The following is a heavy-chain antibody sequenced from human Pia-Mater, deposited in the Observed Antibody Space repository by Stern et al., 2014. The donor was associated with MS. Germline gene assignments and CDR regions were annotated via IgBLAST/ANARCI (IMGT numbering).Heavy chain of an antibody. CDR2: IVGGSGNT. J-gene: IGHJ3*02. Sequence: QMQLVQSGPEVKKPGTSVKVSCKASGFTFTSSAVQWVRQARGQRLAWKGWIVGGSGNTNYAQKVQERVTITRDMSTSTAYMELSSLRSEDTAVYYCAAEPMYYSDSVGAFDIWGQGTMVTVSS. CDR1: GFTFTSSA. V-gene: IGHV1-58*01. D-gene: IGHD3-22*01. CDR3: AAEPMYYSDSVGAFDI.